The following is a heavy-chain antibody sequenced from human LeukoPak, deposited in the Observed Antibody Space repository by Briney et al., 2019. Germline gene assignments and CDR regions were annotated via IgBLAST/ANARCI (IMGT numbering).Heavy chain of an antibody. CDR3: ARGSDSLTGYYNRNWFDP. D-gene: IGHD3-9*01. V-gene: IGHV3-48*03. CDR1: GFSFSSYE. Sequence: GGSLRLSCAASGFSFSSYEMNWVRQAPGKGLEWVSFISSSGRTIYYADSVKGRSTISRDNAKNSLYLQVNGLRVEDTAVYYCARGSDSLTGYYNRNWFDPWGQGTLVTVFS. CDR2: ISSSGRTI. J-gene: IGHJ5*02.